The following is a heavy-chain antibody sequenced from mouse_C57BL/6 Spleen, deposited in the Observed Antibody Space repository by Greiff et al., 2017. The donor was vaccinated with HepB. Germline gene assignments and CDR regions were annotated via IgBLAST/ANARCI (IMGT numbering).Heavy chain of an antibody. CDR1: GYSFTDYN. CDR3: ARSLYYGSSYEAWFAY. V-gene: IGHV1-39*01. CDR2: INPNYGTT. D-gene: IGHD1-1*01. Sequence: VQLKESGPELVKPGASVKISCKASGYSFTDYNMNWVKQSNGKSLEWIGVINPNYGTTSYNQKFKGKATLTVDQSSSTAYMQLNSLTSEDSAVYYCARSLYYGSSYEAWFAYWGQGTLVTVSA. J-gene: IGHJ3*01.